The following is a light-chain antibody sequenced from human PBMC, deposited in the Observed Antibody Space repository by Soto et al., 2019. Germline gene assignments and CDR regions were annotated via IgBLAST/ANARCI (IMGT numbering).Light chain of an antibody. J-gene: IGKJ2*01. CDR1: QSVLYSSNNKNY. V-gene: IGKV4-1*01. CDR2: WAS. Sequence: DIVMTQSPDSLAVSLGERATINCKSRQSVLYSSNNKNYLDWYQQKPGQPPKLLIYWASTRESGVPDRFSGSGSGTDFTLSISSLQAEDVEVYYCQQYYSTPVTFGQGTKLDIK. CDR3: QQYYSTPVT.